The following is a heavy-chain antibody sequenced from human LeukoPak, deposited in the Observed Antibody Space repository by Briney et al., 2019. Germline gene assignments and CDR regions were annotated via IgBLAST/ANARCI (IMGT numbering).Heavy chain of an antibody. D-gene: IGHD6-19*01. V-gene: IGHV1-2*02. CDR3: ARAAGQWLVPLDY. CDR1: GYTFIDHY. CDR2: IDPDTGDT. Sequence: GASVKVSCKPSGYTFIDHYLHWVRQAPGQGLESLGWIDPDTGDTNYAQKFQGRVTMTRDTSISTAYMELSRLRSDDTAVYYCARAAGQWLVPLDYWGQGTLVTVSS. J-gene: IGHJ4*02.